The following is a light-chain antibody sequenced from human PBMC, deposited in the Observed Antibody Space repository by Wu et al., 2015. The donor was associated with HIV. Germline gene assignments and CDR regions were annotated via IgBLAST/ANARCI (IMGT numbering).Light chain of an antibody. Sequence: EIVLTQSPGTLSLSPGERATLSCRASQSVSSTYLAWYQQKPGQAPSLLIYGASRRATGIPDRFSGSGSGTDFTLTISRLEPEDFAVYYCQQHGSSPPVTFGQGTRLEIK. V-gene: IGKV3-20*01. J-gene: IGKJ5*01. CDR2: GAS. CDR1: QSVSSTY. CDR3: QQHGSSPPVT.